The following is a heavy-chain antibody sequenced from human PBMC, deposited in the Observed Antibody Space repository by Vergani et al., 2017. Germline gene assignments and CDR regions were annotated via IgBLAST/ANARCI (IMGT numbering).Heavy chain of an antibody. Sequence: QVQLQQWGAGLLKPSETLSLTCAVYGGSFSGYYWSWIRQPPGKGLEWMGEINHSGSTNYNPSLKSRVTISVDTSKKQVSLKLSSVTAADTAVYYCARGLVYYYDSSGYLYWGQGTLVTVSS. CDR2: INHSGST. D-gene: IGHD3-22*01. V-gene: IGHV4-34*01. CDR1: GGSFSGYY. J-gene: IGHJ4*02. CDR3: ARGLVYYYDSSGYLY.